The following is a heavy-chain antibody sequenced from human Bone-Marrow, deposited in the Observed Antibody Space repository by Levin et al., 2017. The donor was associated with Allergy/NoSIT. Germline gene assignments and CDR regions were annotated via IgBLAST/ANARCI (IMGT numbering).Heavy chain of an antibody. CDR1: GFTSRSNW. D-gene: IGHD4-17*01. CDR2: TSRDGSST. CDR3: LEEGGDYRAY. J-gene: IGHJ4*02. Sequence: GESLKISCAASGFTSRSNWMHWVRQGPGKGLVWVSRTSRDGSSTGYADSVKGRFTISRDNAKNTLYLQMNSLRAEDTAVYYCLEEGGDYRAYWGQGILVTVSS. V-gene: IGHV3-74*01.